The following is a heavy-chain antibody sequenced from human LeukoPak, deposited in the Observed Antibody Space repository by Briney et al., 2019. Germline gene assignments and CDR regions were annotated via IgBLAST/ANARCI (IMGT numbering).Heavy chain of an antibody. J-gene: IGHJ6*03. V-gene: IGHV5-51*01. Sequence: GESLKISCKGSGYTFANYWIAWVRQMPGKGLEWMGIIYPGDSDTRYSPSFQGQVTISADKFISTAYLQWSSLKASDTAMYYCARAPKGTGHYYYMDVWGKGTTVTVSS. CDR2: IYPGDSDT. CDR3: ARAPKGTGHYYYMDV. D-gene: IGHD1-14*01. CDR1: GYTFANYW.